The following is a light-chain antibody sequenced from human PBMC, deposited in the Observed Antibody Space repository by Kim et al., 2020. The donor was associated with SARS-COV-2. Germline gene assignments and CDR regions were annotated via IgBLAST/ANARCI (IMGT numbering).Light chain of an antibody. V-gene: IGKV4-1*01. CDR2: WAS. Sequence: DIVMTQSPDSLAVSLGERATLNYKSSQTVLYNSNNKNYLAWYQQKPGQAPKLLIYWASIRESGVSDRFSGSGSETDFTLTISSLQAEDVAVYYCQQYYSTPHSFGQGTKLEIK. J-gene: IGKJ2*03. CDR3: QQYYSTPHS. CDR1: QTVLYNSNNKNY.